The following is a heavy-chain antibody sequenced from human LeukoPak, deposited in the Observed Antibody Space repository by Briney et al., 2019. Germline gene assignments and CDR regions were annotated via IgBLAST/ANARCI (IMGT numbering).Heavy chain of an antibody. J-gene: IGHJ4*02. D-gene: IGHD3-16*01. Sequence: GGSLRLSCAASGFTFSSYWMAWVRQAPGNGLEWVANIKRDESEKYYADSVKGRFTISRDNAKNSLYLQMNSLSAEDSAVYYCARDSGGALDQWDQGTLVTVSS. CDR1: GFTFSSYW. V-gene: IGHV3-7*03. CDR2: IKRDESEK. CDR3: ARDSGGALDQ.